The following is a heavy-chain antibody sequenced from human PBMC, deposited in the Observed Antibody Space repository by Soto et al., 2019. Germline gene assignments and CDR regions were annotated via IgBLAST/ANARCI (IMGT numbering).Heavy chain of an antibody. CDR1: GGSISSSSYY. CDR2: IYYSGST. CDR3: ARRPGATVFGGLDY. J-gene: IGHJ4*02. V-gene: IGHV4-39*01. D-gene: IGHD1-26*01. Sequence: PSGTLSLTCTVSGGSISSSSYYWGWIRQPPGKGLEWIGSIYYSGSTYYNPSLKSRVTISVDTSKNQFSLKLSSVTAADTAVYYCARRPGATVFGGLDYWGQGTLVTVSS.